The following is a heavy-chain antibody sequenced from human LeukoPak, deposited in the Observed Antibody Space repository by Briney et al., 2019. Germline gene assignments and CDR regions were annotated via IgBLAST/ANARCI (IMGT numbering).Heavy chain of an antibody. Sequence: SVKVSCKASVGTFSSYAISWVRQAPGQGLEWMGGIIPIFGTANYAHKSQGRVTITTDEFTSTAYMELSSLRSEDTAVYYCATGIRPPSYSNYVSIGYYYMDVWGKGTTVTVSS. CDR1: VGTFSSYA. J-gene: IGHJ6*03. V-gene: IGHV1-69*05. CDR3: ATGIRPPSYSNYVSIGYYYMDV. CDR2: IIPIFGTA. D-gene: IGHD4-11*01.